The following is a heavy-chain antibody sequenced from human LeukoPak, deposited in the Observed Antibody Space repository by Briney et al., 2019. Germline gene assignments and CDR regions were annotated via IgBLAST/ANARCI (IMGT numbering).Heavy chain of an antibody. Sequence: SETLSLTCTVSGGSISSSSYYWGWIRQPPGKGLEWIGIIYYSGSTYYNPSLKSRVTISVDTSKNQFSLKLSSVTAADTAVYYCAKEDIITMVRGSTSDYWGQGIWVTVSS. J-gene: IGHJ4*02. D-gene: IGHD3-10*01. CDR1: GGSISSSSYY. V-gene: IGHV4-39*07. CDR2: IYYSGST. CDR3: AKEDIITMVRGSTSDY.